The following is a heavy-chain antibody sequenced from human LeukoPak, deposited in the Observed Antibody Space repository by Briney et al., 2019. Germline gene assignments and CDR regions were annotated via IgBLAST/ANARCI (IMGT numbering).Heavy chain of an antibody. CDR2: IYSSGST. J-gene: IGHJ4*02. CDR1: GGSISSYY. Sequence: SETLSLTCTVSGGSISSYYWSWIRQPAGKGLEWIGRIYSSGSTNYNPSLKSRVTMSVDTSKNQFSLKISSVTAADTAVYYCARVDSSSIIAYWGQGTLVTVSS. D-gene: IGHD6-13*01. V-gene: IGHV4-4*07. CDR3: ARVDSSSIIAY.